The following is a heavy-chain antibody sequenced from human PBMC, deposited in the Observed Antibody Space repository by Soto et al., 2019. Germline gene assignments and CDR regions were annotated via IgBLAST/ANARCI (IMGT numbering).Heavy chain of an antibody. V-gene: IGHV1-8*01. J-gene: IGHJ6*02. CDR2: MNPNTGNT. CDR3: ARERAYGMDV. Sequence: QVQLVQSGAEVKKPGASVKVSCKASGYTFSSYDINWVRQATGQGLEWMGWMNPNTGNTVYAQKFQGRVTMTRHTSISTASMELSSLRSEDTAVYYCARERAYGMDVWGQGTTVTVSS. CDR1: GYTFSSYD.